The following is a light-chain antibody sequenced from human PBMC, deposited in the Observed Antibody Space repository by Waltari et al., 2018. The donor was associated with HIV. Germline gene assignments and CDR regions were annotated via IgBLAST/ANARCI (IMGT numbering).Light chain of an antibody. CDR1: QSLLHRNGYNY. J-gene: IGKJ1*01. CDR3: MQALQAPRT. Sequence: DIVMTQSPLSLSVTAGEPASISCRSSQSLLHRNGYNYLDWYLQKPGQSPQLLIYLGSNRASGVTDRFSGSGSGTDFTLEISRVEAEDVGVYYCMQALQAPRTFGQGTKVEIK. V-gene: IGKV2-28*01. CDR2: LGS.